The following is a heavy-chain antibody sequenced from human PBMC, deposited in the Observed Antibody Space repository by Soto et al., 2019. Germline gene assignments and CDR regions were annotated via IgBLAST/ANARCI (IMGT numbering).Heavy chain of an antibody. D-gene: IGHD2-2*01. Sequence: SETLSFTCSVSGGSLSSGPYSWGWIRQPPGKGLEWIGTFYYSGSTHYNPSLASRVTISVDTSKNQFSLKVTSVTAADTAMYYCARLGGYCSSTSCYGYYGMDVWGQGTTVTVSS. CDR3: ARLGGYCSSTSCYGYYGMDV. CDR1: GGSLSSGPYS. V-gene: IGHV4-39*01. CDR2: FYYSGST. J-gene: IGHJ6*02.